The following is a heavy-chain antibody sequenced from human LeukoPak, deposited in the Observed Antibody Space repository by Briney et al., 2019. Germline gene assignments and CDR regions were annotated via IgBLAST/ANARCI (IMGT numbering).Heavy chain of an antibody. J-gene: IGHJ6*03. CDR2: ISSSSTTI. Sequence: PGGSLRLSCAACRFTFSNYWMSWVRQAPGKGLEWFSYISSSSTTIYYADSVKVRLTISRDNAKNSLYLQMNSLRAEDTAVYYCARDPRSWYYYYMDVWGKGTTVTVSS. CDR3: ARDPRSWYYYYMDV. D-gene: IGHD6-13*01. V-gene: IGHV3-48*01. CDR1: RFTFSNYW.